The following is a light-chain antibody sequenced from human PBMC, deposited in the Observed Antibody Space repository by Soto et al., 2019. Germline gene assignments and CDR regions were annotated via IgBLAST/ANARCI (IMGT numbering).Light chain of an antibody. CDR2: DNN. CDR1: SSNIGAGYE. CDR3: QSYDTSLSALYV. V-gene: IGLV1-40*01. J-gene: IGLJ1*01. Sequence: QSALTQPPSVSGAPGQRVTISCTGSSSNIGAGYEVNWYQHLPGTAPKLLIYDNNNRPSGVPDRFSGSKSGTSASLAITGLQAEDEAEYYCQSYDTSLSALYVFGTGTKV.